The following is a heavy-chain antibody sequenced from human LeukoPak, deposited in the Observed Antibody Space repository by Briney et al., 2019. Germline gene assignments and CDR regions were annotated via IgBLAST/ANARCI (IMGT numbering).Heavy chain of an antibody. V-gene: IGHV3-21*01. D-gene: IGHD6-13*01. CDR3: ARVFNVFVVAAAGTGAFDI. Sequence: GGSLRLSCAASGFTFSSYSMNWVRQAPGKGLEWVSSISSSSSYIYYADSVKGRFTISRDNAKNSLYLQMNSLRAEDTAVYYCARVFNVFVVAAAGTGAFDIWGQGTMVTVSS. J-gene: IGHJ3*02. CDR2: ISSSSSYI. CDR1: GFTFSSYS.